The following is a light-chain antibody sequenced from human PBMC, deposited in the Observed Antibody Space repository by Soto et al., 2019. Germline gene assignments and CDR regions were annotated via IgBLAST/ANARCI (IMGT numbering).Light chain of an antibody. V-gene: IGKV1-33*01. CDR1: QDISNY. CDR3: QQYTSYSWT. Sequence: DIQMTQSPSSLSASVGDRVTITCQASQDISNYLNWYQQKLGKAPKLLIYDASNLETGVPSRFSGSGSGTEFTLIISSLQPDDFATYYCQQYTSYSWTFGQGTKVDIK. CDR2: DAS. J-gene: IGKJ1*01.